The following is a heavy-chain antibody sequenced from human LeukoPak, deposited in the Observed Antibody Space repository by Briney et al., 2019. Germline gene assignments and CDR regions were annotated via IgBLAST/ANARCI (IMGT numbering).Heavy chain of an antibody. J-gene: IGHJ5*02. CDR2: INHSGST. D-gene: IGHD2-15*01. Sequence: SETLSLTCAVSGGSFGGYYWSWIRQPPGKGLEWIGGINHSGSTNYNPSLKSRVTISVDTSKNQFSLKLSSVTAADTAVYYCARDPYCSGGSCYFDPWGQGTLVTVSS. V-gene: IGHV4-34*01. CDR1: GGSFGGYY. CDR3: ARDPYCSGGSCYFDP.